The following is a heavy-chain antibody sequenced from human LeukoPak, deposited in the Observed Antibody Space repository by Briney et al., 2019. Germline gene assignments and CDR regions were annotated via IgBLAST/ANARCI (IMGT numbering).Heavy chain of an antibody. D-gene: IGHD1-1*01. CDR3: ARGWNPQSADWFDP. CDR2: IYSGGST. J-gene: IGHJ5*02. Sequence: GGSLRLSCAASGFIVSSDYMSWVRQAPGKGLEWVSVIYSGGSTYYADSVKGRFTISRDNSKNTLYLQMNSLRAEDTAVYYCARGWNPQSADWFDPWGQGTLVTVSS. CDR1: GFIVSSDY. V-gene: IGHV3-53*01.